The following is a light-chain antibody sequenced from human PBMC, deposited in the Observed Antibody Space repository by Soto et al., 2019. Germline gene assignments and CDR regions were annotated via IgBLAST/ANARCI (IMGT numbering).Light chain of an antibody. V-gene: IGKV3-11*01. CDR1: QSMNRH. Sequence: TLSLSPGERASLSCRASQSMNRHVAWYRQKPGQAPRLLIYDASNRATGIPARFSGSGSGTDFTLTISSLEPEDFGVYYCQQRSNWPPVTFGGGTKVDIK. CDR2: DAS. CDR3: QQRSNWPPVT. J-gene: IGKJ4*01.